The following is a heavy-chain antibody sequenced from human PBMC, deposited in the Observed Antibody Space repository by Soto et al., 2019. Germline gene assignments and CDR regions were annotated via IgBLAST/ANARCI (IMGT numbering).Heavy chain of an antibody. CDR3: ARTDRDFYGLDV. Sequence: EVQLVESGGGLVQPGGPLRLSCEASGFPFRTYDMHWVRQGTGKGLEWVSGISAAGDPDYADSVEGRFTISRENAQNSFFLQMNSLRVGDTAVYYCARTDRDFYGLDVWGQWTTVIVSS. J-gene: IGHJ6*02. V-gene: IGHV3-13*05. CDR1: GFPFRTYD. CDR2: ISAAGDP.